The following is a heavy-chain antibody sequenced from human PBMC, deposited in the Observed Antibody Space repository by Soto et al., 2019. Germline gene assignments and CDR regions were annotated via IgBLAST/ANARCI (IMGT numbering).Heavy chain of an antibody. CDR2: IYSGHTT. D-gene: IGHD3-3*01. J-gene: IGHJ4*02. Sequence: EVQLVESGGGLIQPGGSLRLSCVASGFIVSSNQMSWVRQAPGKGLEWVSVIYSGHTTYYADSVEGRFTISRDDSKNTLYLQMNSLRGGDTAVYYCVRGPSDHKLRLVEWPYGDYWGQGALVTVSS. V-gene: IGHV3-53*01. CDR1: GFIVSSNQ. CDR3: VRGPSDHKLRLVEWPYGDY.